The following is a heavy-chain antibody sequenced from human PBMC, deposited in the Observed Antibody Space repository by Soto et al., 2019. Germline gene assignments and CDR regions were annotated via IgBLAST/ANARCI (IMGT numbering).Heavy chain of an antibody. J-gene: IGHJ4*02. CDR3: ARAERSVIHYFDY. CDR2: VYYGGST. D-gene: IGHD3-16*02. V-gene: IGHV4-59*02. CDR1: GDYVDNYY. Sequence: SETLSLTCPVTGDYVDNYYWSCLRQHPGKGLECMGYVYYGGSTNYNPSLKSRVTISVYTAKNQISLRLKSVTAADTAVYYCARAERSVIHYFDYWGQGSLVTVS.